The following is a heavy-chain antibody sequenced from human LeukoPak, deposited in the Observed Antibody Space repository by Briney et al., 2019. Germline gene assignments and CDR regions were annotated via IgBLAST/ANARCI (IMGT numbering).Heavy chain of an antibody. Sequence: PGGSLRLSCAASGVAFDSHGMHWVRQAPGKELEWVAVIWYDGSKDYADSVKGRFTISRDNSKNTLYLQMNSLRAEDTAVYYCARARNNYDRSGFSALDYWGQGTLVTVSS. V-gene: IGHV3-33*01. CDR1: GVAFDSHG. J-gene: IGHJ4*02. D-gene: IGHD3-22*01. CDR3: ARARNNYDRSGFSALDY. CDR2: IWYDGSK.